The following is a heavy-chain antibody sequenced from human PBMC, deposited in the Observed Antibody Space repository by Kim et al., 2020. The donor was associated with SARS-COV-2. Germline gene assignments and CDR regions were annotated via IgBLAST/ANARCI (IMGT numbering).Heavy chain of an antibody. J-gene: IGHJ6*02. Sequence: SETLSLTCTVSGGSISSYYWSWIRQPPGKGLEWIGYIYYSGSTNYNPSLKSRVTISVDTSKNQFSLKLSSVTAADTAVYYCARDRAPMGSGYYRENYYYGMDVWGQGTTVTVSS. D-gene: IGHD3-3*01. CDR1: GGSISSYY. CDR2: IYYSGST. CDR3: ARDRAPMGSGYYRENYYYGMDV. V-gene: IGHV4-59*13.